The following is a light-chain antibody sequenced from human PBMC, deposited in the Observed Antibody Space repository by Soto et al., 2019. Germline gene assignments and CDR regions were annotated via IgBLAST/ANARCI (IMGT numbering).Light chain of an antibody. V-gene: IGKV3-11*01. CDR2: DAS. CDR1: QSVSSY. CDR3: QQYYTTPWT. J-gene: IGKJ1*01. Sequence: EIVLTQSPATLSLSPGERATLSCRASQSVSSYLAWYQQKPGQAPRLLIYDASSRATGIPARFSGSGSGTDFTLTISSLQAEDVAVYYCQQYYTTPWTFGQGTKVDIK.